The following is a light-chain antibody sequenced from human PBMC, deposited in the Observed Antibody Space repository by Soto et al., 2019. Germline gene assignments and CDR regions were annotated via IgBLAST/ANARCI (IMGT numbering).Light chain of an antibody. V-gene: IGKV1-39*01. CDR2: AAS. Sequence: DIQMTQSPSSLSASVGDRVTITCRASQGISTYLNWYQQKPGKAPKLLIYAASSLQSGVPSRFSGSGSETDFSLTISSLQPEDFATYYCQQRYSFPLTFGPGTKVHMK. CDR1: QGISTY. CDR3: QQRYSFPLT. J-gene: IGKJ3*01.